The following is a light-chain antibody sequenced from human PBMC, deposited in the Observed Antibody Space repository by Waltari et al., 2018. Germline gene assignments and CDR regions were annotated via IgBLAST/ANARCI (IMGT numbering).Light chain of an antibody. CDR2: AAS. J-gene: IGKJ4*01. V-gene: IGKV3-15*01. CDR1: QSVTSS. CDR3: QQYTNWPLT. Sequence: ETVLTQSPASLSLSPGERATLSCGASQSVTSSLAWYQQKPGQAPRLLIYAASSRATGIPDRFSGSGSGTDFTLTISSLEPEDFAFYYCQQYTNWPLTFGGGTKVEIK.